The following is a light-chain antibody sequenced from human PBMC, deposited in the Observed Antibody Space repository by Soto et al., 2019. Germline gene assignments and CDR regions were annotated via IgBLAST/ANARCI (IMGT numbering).Light chain of an antibody. CDR3: QQYNNWPPWT. CDR2: DAS. J-gene: IGKJ1*01. CDR1: QSVSNN. V-gene: IGKV3-15*01. Sequence: ILMTQSPATLSVSPGERATLSCRASQSVSNNLAWYQQKPGQAPRLLIYDASTRATGIPARFSGSGSGTECTLAICGLQFEVFAVYCCQQYNNWPPWTFGHGTKVEIK.